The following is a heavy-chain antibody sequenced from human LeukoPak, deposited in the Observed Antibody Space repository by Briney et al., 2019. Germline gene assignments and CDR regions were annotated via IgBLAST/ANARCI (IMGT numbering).Heavy chain of an antibody. D-gene: IGHD3-10*01. CDR2: ISYDGSNK. V-gene: IGHV3-30*03. CDR3: ARNGEYYFDY. Sequence: PGGSLRLSCAASGFTFSSYGMHWVRQAPGKGLEWVAVISYDGSNKYYADSVKGRFTISRDNSKNTLYLQMNSLRAEDTAVYYCARNGEYYFDYWGQGTLVTVSS. CDR1: GFTFSSYG. J-gene: IGHJ4*02.